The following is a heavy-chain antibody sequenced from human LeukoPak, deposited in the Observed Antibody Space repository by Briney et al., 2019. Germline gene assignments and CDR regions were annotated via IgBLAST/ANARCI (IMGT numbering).Heavy chain of an antibody. V-gene: IGHV4-61*01. CDR2: IYYSGST. D-gene: IGHD6-19*01. J-gene: IGHJ4*02. CDR1: GDSVSSGSYY. CDR3: ARGNYSSGTFDY. Sequence: SDTLSLTCTLSGDSVSSGSYYWSWIWQPPGKVLEWIGYIYYSGSTNYNPSLKSRVTISVDTSKNQFSLKLSSVTAADTAVYYCARGNYSSGTFDYWGQGTLVTVSS.